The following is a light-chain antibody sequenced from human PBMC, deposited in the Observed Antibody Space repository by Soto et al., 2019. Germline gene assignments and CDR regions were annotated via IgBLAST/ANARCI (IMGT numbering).Light chain of an antibody. Sequence: QSALTQPASVSGSPGQSIAISCTGSSSDIGIYKYVSWYQQHPGKVPKLIIYEVSNRPSGVSNRFSGSKSGNTASLTISGLQAEDEADYYCSSYVGSNNFPYVFGTGTKLTVL. V-gene: IGLV2-14*01. CDR1: SSDIGIYKY. CDR2: EVS. CDR3: SSYVGSNNFPYV. J-gene: IGLJ1*01.